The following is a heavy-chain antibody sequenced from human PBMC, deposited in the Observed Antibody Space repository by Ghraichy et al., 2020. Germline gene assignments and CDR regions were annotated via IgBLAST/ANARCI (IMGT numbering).Heavy chain of an antibody. D-gene: IGHD4-17*01. CDR3: ARDKESGDYNKYFLH. Sequence: LSLTCAASGFTLSDYYMSWIRQAPGKGLEWVSYISYTGSTIEYADSVKGRFTMSRDNAENSLYLQMNSLRVEDSAVYYCARDKESGDYNKYFLHWGQGTLVTVP. V-gene: IGHV3-11*01. CDR2: ISYTGSTI. CDR1: GFTLSDYY. J-gene: IGHJ1*01.